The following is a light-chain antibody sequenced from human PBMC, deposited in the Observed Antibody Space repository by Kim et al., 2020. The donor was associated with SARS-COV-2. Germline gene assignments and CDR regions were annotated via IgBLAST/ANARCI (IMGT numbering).Light chain of an antibody. J-gene: IGLJ2*01. CDR3: QAWDSSTVV. V-gene: IGLV3-1*01. Sequence: VSPGRTGRITCSGEKLGDKGACWYQQKAGQSPVLVMYQDSRRPSGIPERFSGFNSGDTATLTISGTQAMDEADYYCQAWDSSTVVFGGGTQLTVL. CDR1: KLGDKG. CDR2: QDS.